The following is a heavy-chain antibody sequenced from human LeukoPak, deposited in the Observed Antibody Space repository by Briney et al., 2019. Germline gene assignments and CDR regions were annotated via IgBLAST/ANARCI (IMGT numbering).Heavy chain of an antibody. CDR1: GGTFSSYA. CDR3: ARDWSGDDYGDY. CDR2: IIPILGIA. Sequence: SVKVSCKASGGTFSSYAISWVRQAPGQGLEWMGRIIPILGIANYAQKFQGRVTITADKSTSTAYMELRSLSSEDTAVYYCARDWSGDDYGDYWGQGTLVTVSS. J-gene: IGHJ4*02. D-gene: IGHD3-10*01. V-gene: IGHV1-69*04.